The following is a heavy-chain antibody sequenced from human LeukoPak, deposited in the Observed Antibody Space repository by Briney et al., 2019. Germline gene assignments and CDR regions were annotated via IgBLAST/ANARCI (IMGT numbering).Heavy chain of an antibody. CDR3: AKVAMGAYDSSGYYRYFDY. CDR2: ISGSGGST. V-gene: IGHV3-23*01. J-gene: IGHJ4*02. CDR1: GFTFSSYA. D-gene: IGHD3-22*01. Sequence: GGSLRLSCAASGFTFSSYAMSWVRQAPGKGLEWVSAISGSGGSTYYADSVKGRFTISRDNSKTTLYLQMNSLRAEDTAVYYCAKVAMGAYDSSGYYRYFDYWGQGTLVTVS.